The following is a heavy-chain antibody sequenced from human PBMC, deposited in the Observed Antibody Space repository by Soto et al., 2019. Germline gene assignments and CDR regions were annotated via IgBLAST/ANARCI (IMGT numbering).Heavy chain of an antibody. CDR1: GYTFTGYY. D-gene: IGHD4-17*01. CDR3: ARRDYGDYVDAFDI. Sequence: ASVKVSCKTSGYTFTGYYMHWVRQAPGQGLEWMGWINPNSGGTNYAQKFQGWVTMTRDTSISTAYMELSRLRSDDTAVYYCARRDYGDYVDAFDIWGQGTMVTLSS. V-gene: IGHV1-2*04. CDR2: INPNSGGT. J-gene: IGHJ3*02.